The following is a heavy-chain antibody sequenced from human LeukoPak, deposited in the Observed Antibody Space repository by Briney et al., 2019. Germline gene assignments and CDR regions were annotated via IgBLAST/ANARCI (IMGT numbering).Heavy chain of an antibody. V-gene: IGHV4-59*01. Sequence: SETLSLTCTVSGGSISSYYWSWIRQPPRKGLQWIGYIHYTGSTNYNPSLKSRVTISVNTSKNQFSLKLSSVTAADTAVYYCATTTIRLGCWGQGTLVTVSS. CDR3: ATTTIRLGC. CDR1: GGSISSYY. D-gene: IGHD1-26*01. CDR2: IHYTGST. J-gene: IGHJ4*02.